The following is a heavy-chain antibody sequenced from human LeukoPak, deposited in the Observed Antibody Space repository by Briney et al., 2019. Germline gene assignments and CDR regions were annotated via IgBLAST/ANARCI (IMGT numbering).Heavy chain of an antibody. CDR1: GDTFSSYA. Sequence: SVKVSCKASGDTFSSYAISWVRQAPGQGLEWMGGIIPIFGTANYAQKFQGRVTITADESTSTAYMELSSLRSEDTAVYYCARGSGSYYHDAFDIWGQGTMVTVSS. J-gene: IGHJ3*02. CDR3: ARGSGSYYHDAFDI. V-gene: IGHV1-69*01. CDR2: IIPIFGTA. D-gene: IGHD3-10*01.